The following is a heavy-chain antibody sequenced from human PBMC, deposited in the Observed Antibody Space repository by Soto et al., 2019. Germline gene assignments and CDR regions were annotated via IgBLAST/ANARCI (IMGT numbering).Heavy chain of an antibody. D-gene: IGHD1-1*01. CDR2: ISGSGGST. V-gene: IGHV3-23*01. Sequence: EVQVLESGGGLVQPGGSLRLSCAASGFTFSSYAMSWVRQAPGKGLEWVSAISGSGGSTYYADSVKGRFTISRDNSKNTLYLQMSSLRAEDTAVYYCAKGGYSLQRVFDYWGQGTLVTVSS. CDR1: GFTFSSYA. J-gene: IGHJ4*01. CDR3: AKGGYSLQRVFDY.